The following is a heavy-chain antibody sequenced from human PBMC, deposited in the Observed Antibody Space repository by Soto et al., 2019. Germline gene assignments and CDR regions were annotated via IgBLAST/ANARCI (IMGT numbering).Heavy chain of an antibody. D-gene: IGHD3-10*01. CDR2: IYHSGST. CDR3: ARVAGLWSTGGRDWFDP. Sequence: QVQLQESGPGLVKPSGTLSLTCAVSSGAISSSNWWSWVRQPPGKWLEWIVEIYHSGSTNYNPSLKSQVTISVDKSKNQFSLKLSSVTAADTAVYYCARVAGLWSTGGRDWFDPWGKGTLVTVSS. J-gene: IGHJ5*02. CDR1: SGAISSSNW. V-gene: IGHV4-4*02.